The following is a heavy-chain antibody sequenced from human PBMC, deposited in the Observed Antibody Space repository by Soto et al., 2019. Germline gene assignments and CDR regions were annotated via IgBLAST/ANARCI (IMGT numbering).Heavy chain of an antibody. CDR1: GYTFTSYD. Sequence: EASVKVSCKASGYTFTSYDINWVRQATGQGLEWMGWMNPNSGNTGYAQKFQGRVTMTRNTSISTAYMELSSLRSEDTAVYYCARVMEMAYYDFWSGYYSYYYGMDVWGQGTTVNVS. D-gene: IGHD3-3*01. V-gene: IGHV1-8*01. CDR3: ARVMEMAYYDFWSGYYSYYYGMDV. CDR2: MNPNSGNT. J-gene: IGHJ6*02.